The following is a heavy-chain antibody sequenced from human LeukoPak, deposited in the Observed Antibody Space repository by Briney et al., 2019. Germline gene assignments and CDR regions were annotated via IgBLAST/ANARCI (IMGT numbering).Heavy chain of an antibody. V-gene: IGHV3-23*01. CDR1: GFTFSSYA. CDR2: ISGSGGST. CDR3: AKNVVNRIAVAGTYYDY. J-gene: IGHJ4*02. D-gene: IGHD6-19*01. Sequence: PGGSLRLSCAASGFTFSSYAMSWVRQAPGKGLEWVSAISGSGGSTYYADSVKGRFTISRDNSKNTLYLQMNSLRAEDTAVYYCAKNVVNRIAVAGTYYDYWGQGTLVTVSS.